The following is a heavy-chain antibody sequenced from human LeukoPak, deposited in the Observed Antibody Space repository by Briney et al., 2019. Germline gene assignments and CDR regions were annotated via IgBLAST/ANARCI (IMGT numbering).Heavy chain of an antibody. CDR1: GFTFSSYA. D-gene: IGHD3-3*01. Sequence: GGSLRLSCAASGFTFSSYAMSWVRQAPGKGLEWVSSISSSSSYIYYADSVKGRFTISRDNAKNSLYLQMNSLRAEDTAVYYCARDRGYDFWSGYLDYWGQGTLVTVSS. CDR3: ARDRGYDFWSGYLDY. CDR2: ISSSSSYI. J-gene: IGHJ4*02. V-gene: IGHV3-21*01.